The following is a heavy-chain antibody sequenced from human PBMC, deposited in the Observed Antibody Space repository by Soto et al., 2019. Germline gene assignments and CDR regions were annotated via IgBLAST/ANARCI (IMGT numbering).Heavy chain of an antibody. D-gene: IGHD3-3*01. Sequence: GESLKISCKGSGYSFTSYWIGWVRQMPGKGLEWMGIIYPGDSDTRYSPSFQGQVTISADKSISTAYLQWSSLKASDTAMYYCARGGEYDFWSGYYTYYYYYYGMDVWGQGTTVTVSS. CDR2: IYPGDSDT. J-gene: IGHJ6*02. V-gene: IGHV5-51*01. CDR3: ARGGEYDFWSGYYTYYYYYYGMDV. CDR1: GYSFTSYW.